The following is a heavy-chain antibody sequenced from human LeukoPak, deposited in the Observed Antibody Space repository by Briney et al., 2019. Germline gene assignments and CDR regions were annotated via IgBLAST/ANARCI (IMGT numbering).Heavy chain of an antibody. Sequence: PGGSLRLSCAAFEFTSSAFWMTWVRRPPGKGLEWVANINKDGTEKEYVDSVKGRFSIFRDNAKNSVFLQMNGLRAEDTAVYYCAIFAGAVPGNLLLWGKGTTVIVSA. J-gene: IGHJ6*04. CDR2: INKDGTEK. D-gene: IGHD2-8*02. CDR3: AIFAGAVPGNLLL. CDR1: EFTSSAFW. V-gene: IGHV3-7*01.